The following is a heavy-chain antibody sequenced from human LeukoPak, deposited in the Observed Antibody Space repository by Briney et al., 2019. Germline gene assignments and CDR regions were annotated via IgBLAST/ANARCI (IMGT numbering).Heavy chain of an antibody. Sequence: PGGSLRLSCAASGFTFNTYAMHWVRQAPGKGLEWVAVISFDGRNKYYTDSVEGRFTISRDNSKNTLYLQMNSLREDDTAMYYYARRPLPSTLATVQLDYWGQGTLVTVSP. CDR2: ISFDGRNK. D-gene: IGHD5-12*01. CDR3: ARRPLPSTLATVQLDY. J-gene: IGHJ4*02. CDR1: GFTFNTYA. V-gene: IGHV3-30*04.